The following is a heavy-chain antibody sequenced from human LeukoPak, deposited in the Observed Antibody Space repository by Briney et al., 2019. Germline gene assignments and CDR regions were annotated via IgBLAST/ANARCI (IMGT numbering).Heavy chain of an antibody. CDR3: ARTNYYDSSGYQGAGTYYYGMDV. V-gene: IGHV1-69*06. Sequence: GASVKVSCKASGGTFSSYGISWVRQAPGQGLEWMGRIIPIFGTANYAQKFQGRVTITADKFTSTAYMEVSSLRSEDTAVYYCARTNYYDSSGYQGAGTYYYGMDVWGRGTTVTVSS. D-gene: IGHD3-22*01. J-gene: IGHJ6*02. CDR1: GGTFSSYG. CDR2: IIPIFGTA.